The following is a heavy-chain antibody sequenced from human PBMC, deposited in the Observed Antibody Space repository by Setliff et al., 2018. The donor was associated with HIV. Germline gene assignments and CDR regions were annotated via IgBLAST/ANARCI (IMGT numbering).Heavy chain of an antibody. CDR1: GDSINRGSYY. CDR2: IYSSGST. J-gene: IGHJ6*03. D-gene: IGHD1-26*01. CDR3: ARDKGGTYDGMYYYYYMDV. Sequence: PSETLSLTCTVSGDSINRGSYYWTWIRQPAGKGLEWIGHIYSSGSTNYNPSLNSRVSISVDTSKNQFSLKLNSVTAADTAVYFCARDKGGTYDGMYYYYYMDVWGKGTTVTVSS. V-gene: IGHV4-61*09.